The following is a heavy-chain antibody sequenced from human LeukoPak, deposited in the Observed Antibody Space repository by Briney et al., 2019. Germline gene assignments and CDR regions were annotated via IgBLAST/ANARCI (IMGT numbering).Heavy chain of an antibody. J-gene: IGHJ3*02. Sequence: PGGSLRLSCAASGFTFSSYSMNWVRQAPGKGLEWVSYISSSSSTIYYADSVKGRFTISRDNSKNTLYLQMGSLRAEDMAVYYCARVAAFYAFDIWGQGTMVTVSS. V-gene: IGHV3-48*01. CDR1: GFTFSSYS. D-gene: IGHD6-25*01. CDR3: ARVAAFYAFDI. CDR2: ISSSSSTI.